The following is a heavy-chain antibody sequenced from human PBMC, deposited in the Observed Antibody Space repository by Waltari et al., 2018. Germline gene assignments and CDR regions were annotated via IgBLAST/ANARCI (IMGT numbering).Heavy chain of an antibody. CDR3: ARKGGRGYPYGPFFYDY. CDR1: GFVFGDSW. CDR2: INVDGGYI. D-gene: IGHD5-18*01. V-gene: IGHV3-74*01. Sequence: EVQLVESGGGLVQPGGSLRLSFAASGFVFGDSWRHWVRQAPGKGFEWVARINVDGGYISYTDSVKGRFTISRDNSQNTVFLQLNSVRAEDTAVYYCARKGGRGYPYGPFFYDYWGQGTLVTVSP. J-gene: IGHJ4*02.